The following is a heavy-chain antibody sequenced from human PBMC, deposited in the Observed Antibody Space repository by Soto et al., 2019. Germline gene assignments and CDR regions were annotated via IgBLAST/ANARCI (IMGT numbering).Heavy chain of an antibody. Sequence: PSDPLSLTCTASGGSISSYYLSWIRQPPGKGLDWIPYSDASGTTSCIPALKRRVTVTVDTAKDQFALKLRSVTAADTAVYYWARDGGYCRSTSCYWRDWFDPWGQGTLVTVYS. D-gene: IGHD2-2*01. CDR3: ARDGGYCRSTSCYWRDWFDP. V-gene: IGHV4-59*01. J-gene: IGHJ5*02. CDR1: GGSISSYY. CDR2: SDASGTT.